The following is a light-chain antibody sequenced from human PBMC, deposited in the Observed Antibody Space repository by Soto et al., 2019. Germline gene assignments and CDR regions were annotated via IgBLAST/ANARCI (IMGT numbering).Light chain of an antibody. J-gene: IGKJ1*01. CDR2: DAS. Sequence: DIQMTQSPSTLSASLGDRVTITCRASQTVNAWLAWYQHKPGKAPKPLIYDASTLASGVPARFSGSGSGTEFILTISSLQPDDVATYYCQQYNNRSRTFGQGTKVEIK. CDR1: QTVNAW. CDR3: QQYNNRSRT. V-gene: IGKV1-5*01.